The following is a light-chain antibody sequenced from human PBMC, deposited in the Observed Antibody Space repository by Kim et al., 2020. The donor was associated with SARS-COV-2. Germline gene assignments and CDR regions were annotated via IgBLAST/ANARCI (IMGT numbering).Light chain of an antibody. J-gene: IGKJ1*01. V-gene: IGKV3-15*01. CDR1: QSVSTN. CDR2: GAS. CDR3: QQYNNFRT. Sequence: SPGERVTRSCMAIQSVSTNLGWYQQKPGQAPRLLIYGASTRATGIPARFSGSGSGTEFTLTISSLQSEDFAVYYCQQYNNFRTFGQGTKVDIK.